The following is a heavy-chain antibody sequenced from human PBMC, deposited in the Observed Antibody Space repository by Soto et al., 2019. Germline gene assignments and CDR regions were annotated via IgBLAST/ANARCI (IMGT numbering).Heavy chain of an antibody. V-gene: IGHV1-18*01. CDR2: ISAYNGNI. CDR1: GYIFPSST. CDR3: AIANYGDNDF. J-gene: IGHJ4*02. Sequence: QVQLVQSVAEVKKPGASVKVSCKAPGYIFPSSTISWVRQARGQGLEWMGWISAYNGNIKDAQKFQGRFTMTTDTSTSTAYMELRSLTSDDTAMYYFAIANYGDNDFWCQGTLVTVSS. D-gene: IGHD4-17*01.